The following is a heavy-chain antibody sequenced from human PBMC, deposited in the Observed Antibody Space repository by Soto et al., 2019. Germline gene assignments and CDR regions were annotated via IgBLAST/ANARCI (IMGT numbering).Heavy chain of an antibody. V-gene: IGHV3-33*01. D-gene: IGHD3-10*01. CDR2: IWYDGSNK. Sequence: GGSLRLSCAASGFTFSSYGMHWVRQAPGKGLEWVAVIWYDGSNKYYADSVKGRFTISRDNSKNTLYLQMNSLRAEDTAVYYCASDRGPSVWFGELLHKPDNDYWGQGTLVTVSS. CDR3: ASDRGPSVWFGELLHKPDNDY. J-gene: IGHJ4*02. CDR1: GFTFSSYG.